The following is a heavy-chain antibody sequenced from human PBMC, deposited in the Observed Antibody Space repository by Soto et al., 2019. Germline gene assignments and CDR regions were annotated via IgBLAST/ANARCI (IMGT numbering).Heavy chain of an antibody. CDR1: GASISGFY. CDR2: IYATGTT. V-gene: IGHV4-4*07. J-gene: IGHJ5*02. D-gene: IGHD1-1*01. CDR3: VRDGTKTLRDWFDP. Sequence: SETLSLTCTVSGASISGFYWSWIRKSAGKGLEWIGRIYATGTTDYNPSLKSRVMMSVDTSKKQFSLKLRSVTVADTAVYYCVRDGTKTLRDWFDPWGQGISVTVSS.